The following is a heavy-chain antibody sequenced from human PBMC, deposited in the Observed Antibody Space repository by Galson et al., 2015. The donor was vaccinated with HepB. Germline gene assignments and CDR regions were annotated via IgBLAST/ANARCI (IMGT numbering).Heavy chain of an antibody. J-gene: IGHJ4*02. CDR1: GFTFSGSA. D-gene: IGHD6-19*01. Sequence: SLRLSCAASGFTFSGSAIHWVRQASGKGPEWVGRIRSKNNNYATSYVPSLKGRFTISRDDSKNMAYLHMKSLETEDTAVYYCTRLGDLPGYSSRWGQGTLVTVSS. CDR3: TRLGDLPGYSSR. V-gene: IGHV3-73*01. CDR2: IRSKNNNYAT.